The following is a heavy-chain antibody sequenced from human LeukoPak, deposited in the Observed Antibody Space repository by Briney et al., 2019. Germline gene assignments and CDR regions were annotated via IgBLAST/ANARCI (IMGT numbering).Heavy chain of an antibody. CDR3: ARDGCSSTSCYSDYYYGMDV. J-gene: IGHJ6*02. V-gene: IGHV4-59*01. D-gene: IGHD2-2*01. Sequence: SETLSLTCTVSGGSITRYYWTWIRQPPGKGLEWIGYIFSNGSTNYNPSLKSRVAILLDTSKRQFSLRLTSVTAADTAVYYCARDGCSSTSCYSDYYYGMDVWGQGTTVTVSS. CDR2: IFSNGST. CDR1: GGSITRYY.